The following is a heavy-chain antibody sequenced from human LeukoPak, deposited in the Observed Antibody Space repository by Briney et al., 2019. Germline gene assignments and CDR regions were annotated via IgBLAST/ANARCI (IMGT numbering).Heavy chain of an antibody. V-gene: IGHV3-11*01. J-gene: IGHJ4*02. Sequence: PGGSLRLSCAASGFTFSDYYMSWIRQAPGKGLEWVSYISSSGSTIYYADSVKGRFTISRDNAKNSLYLQMNSLRAEDTAVYYCASFYDSSGYYYQTFDYWGQGTLVTVSS. CDR2: ISSSGSTI. CDR1: GFTFSDYY. D-gene: IGHD3-22*01. CDR3: ASFYDSSGYYYQTFDY.